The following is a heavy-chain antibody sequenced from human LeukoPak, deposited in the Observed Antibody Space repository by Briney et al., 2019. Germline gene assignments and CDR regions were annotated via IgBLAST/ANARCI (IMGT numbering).Heavy chain of an antibody. CDR1: GFTLSTYA. CDR3: ATLQYFDWLSVGNY. CDR2: ISGSGVTT. J-gene: IGHJ4*02. Sequence: GGSLRLSCVASGFTLSTYAMSWVRQAPGKGLEWVSVISGSGVTTNYADSVMRRFTISRDNSKNTVYLQMNSLRAEDTALYYCATLQYFDWLSVGNYWGQGTLVTVSS. D-gene: IGHD3-9*01. V-gene: IGHV3-23*01.